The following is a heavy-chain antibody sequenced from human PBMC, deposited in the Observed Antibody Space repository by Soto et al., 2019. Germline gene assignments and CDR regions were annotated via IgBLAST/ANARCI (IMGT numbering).Heavy chain of an antibody. J-gene: IGHJ6*02. CDR2: ITSGGTVF. V-gene: IGHV3-48*03. Sequence: GGSRRLSCAASGFSGGDYEMNWVRQAPGKGLEWISMITSGGTVFYYADSVRGRFAISRDDTENSLHLQMNSLRVEDTAMYYCARGRYALGVWGQGTTVTVSS. CDR1: GFSGGDYE. D-gene: IGHD3-9*01. CDR3: ARGRYALGV.